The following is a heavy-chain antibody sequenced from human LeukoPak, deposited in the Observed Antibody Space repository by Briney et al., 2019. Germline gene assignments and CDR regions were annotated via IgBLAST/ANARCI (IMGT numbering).Heavy chain of an antibody. D-gene: IGHD3-10*01. CDR1: GGSISSGGYS. Sequence: PSQTLSLTCAVSGGSISSGGYSWSWIRQPPGKGLEWIGYIYHSGSTYYNPSLKSRVTISVDRSKNQFSLKLSSVTAADTAVYYCASSYGSGSYSVNWFDPWGHGTLVTVSS. CDR3: ASSYGSGSYSVNWFDP. J-gene: IGHJ5*02. CDR2: IYHSGST. V-gene: IGHV4-30-2*01.